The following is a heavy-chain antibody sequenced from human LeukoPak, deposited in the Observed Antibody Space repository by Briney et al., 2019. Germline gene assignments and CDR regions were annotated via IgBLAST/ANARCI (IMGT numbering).Heavy chain of an antibody. D-gene: IGHD6-13*01. Sequence: AESLKISCKGSGYSFTSYWIGWVRQMAAKGLEWMGIIYPGDSDTRYRPSFQGQLTISADKSITTAYLQWSSLKASDTAMYYCARHLRIAAAPFDYWGQGTLVTVSS. V-gene: IGHV5-51*01. CDR2: IYPGDSDT. J-gene: IGHJ4*02. CDR3: ARHLRIAAAPFDY. CDR1: GYSFTSYW.